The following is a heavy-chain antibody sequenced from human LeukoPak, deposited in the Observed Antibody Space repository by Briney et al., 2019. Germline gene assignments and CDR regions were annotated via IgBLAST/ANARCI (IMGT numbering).Heavy chain of an antibody. Sequence: SETLSLTCAVYGGSFSGYYWSWIRQPPGKGLEWIGEINHSGSTNYNPSIKSRVTISVDTSKNQFSLKLSSVTAADTAVYYCARGYDYVWGSYRSPPGYWGQGTLVTVSS. CDR2: INHSGST. V-gene: IGHV4-34*01. CDR3: ARGYDYVWGSYRSPPGY. J-gene: IGHJ4*02. CDR1: GGSFSGYY. D-gene: IGHD3-16*02.